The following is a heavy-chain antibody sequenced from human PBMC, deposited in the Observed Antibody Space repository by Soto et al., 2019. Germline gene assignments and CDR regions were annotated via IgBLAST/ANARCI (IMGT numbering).Heavy chain of an antibody. CDR1: GFTFSSFE. J-gene: IGHJ4*02. CDR3: ARLSIAARRRYFDY. D-gene: IGHD6-6*01. V-gene: IGHV3-48*03. Sequence: GGSLRLSCAASGFTFSSFEMNWVRQAPGKGLEWVSYISSSGSTIYYADSVKGRFTISRDNAKNSLYLQMNSLRAEDTAVYYCARLSIAARRRYFDYWGQGTLVTVSS. CDR2: ISSSGSTI.